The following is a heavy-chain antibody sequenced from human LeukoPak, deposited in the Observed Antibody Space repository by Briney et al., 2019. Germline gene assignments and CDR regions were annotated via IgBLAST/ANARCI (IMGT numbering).Heavy chain of an antibody. CDR2: INHSGST. D-gene: IGHD6-6*01. Sequence: SETLSLTCTVSGVSISSYYWSWIRQPPGKGLEWIGEINHSGSTNYNPSLKSRVTISVDTSKNQFSLKLSSVTAADTAVYYCARVRGGGYSSSPKYYFDYWGQGTLVTVSS. J-gene: IGHJ4*02. V-gene: IGHV4-34*01. CDR1: GVSISSYY. CDR3: ARVRGGGYSSSPKYYFDY.